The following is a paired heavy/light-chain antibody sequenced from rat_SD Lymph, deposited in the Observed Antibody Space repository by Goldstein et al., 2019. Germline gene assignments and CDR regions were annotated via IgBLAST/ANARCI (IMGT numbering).Light chain of an antibody. CDR2: NTN. CDR1: QNINKY. CDR3: LQHSSRYT. V-gene: IGKV22S7*01. Sequence: DIQMTQSPSFLSASVGDRVTINCKASQNINKYLDWYQQKHGEAPKLLIYNTNNLQTGIPSRFSGSGSGTDYTLTISSLQPEDVATYFCLQHSSRYTFGAGTKLELK. J-gene: IGKJ2-3*01.
Heavy chain of an antibody. Sequence: EVQLVESGGGLVQPGRSLKLSCLASGFTFSNYGMNWIRQAPGKGLEWVASISSSSSYIYYADTVKGRFTISRDNAKNTLYLQMTSLRSEDTALYYCARLGYFDYWGQGVMVTVSS. CDR3: ARLGYFDY. D-gene: IGHD5-1*01. CDR1: GFTFSNYG. J-gene: IGHJ2*01. V-gene: IGHV5-34*01. CDR2: ISSSSSYI.